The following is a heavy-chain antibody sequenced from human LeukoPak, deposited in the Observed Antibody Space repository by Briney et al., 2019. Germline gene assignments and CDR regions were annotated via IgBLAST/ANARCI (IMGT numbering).Heavy chain of an antibody. CDR1: GYSFTSYR. Sequence: PGESLRISCKGSGYSFTSYRISWVCQMPGKGLEWMGRIDPSDSYTNYSPSFQGHVTISADKSISTAYLQWSSLKASDTAMYYCARAGSGKKDNNWFDPWGQGTLVTVSS. CDR3: ARAGSGKKDNNWFDP. V-gene: IGHV5-10-1*01. D-gene: IGHD3-10*01. J-gene: IGHJ5*02. CDR2: IDPSDSYT.